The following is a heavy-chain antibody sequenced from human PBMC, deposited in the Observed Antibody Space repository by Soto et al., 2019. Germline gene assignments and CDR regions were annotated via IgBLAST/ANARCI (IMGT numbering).Heavy chain of an antibody. CDR1: GYTLTTFF. Sequence: ASVKVSCKASGYTLTTFFMHWPRQAPRQGLEWMGVINPGYPAGRSTTYAQKFQGRVATPTDTSTSTVYMELSRLRSDDPAVYYCAREAIVAGATTGMDDWGQGTTVTVFS. CDR2: INPGYPAGRST. V-gene: IGHV1-46*01. CDR3: AREAIVAGATTGMDD. J-gene: IGHJ6*02. D-gene: IGHD1-26*01.